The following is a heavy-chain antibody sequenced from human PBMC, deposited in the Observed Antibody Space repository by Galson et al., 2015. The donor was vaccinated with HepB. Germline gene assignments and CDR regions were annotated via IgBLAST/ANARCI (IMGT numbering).Heavy chain of an antibody. V-gene: IGHV1-46*01. D-gene: IGHD6-19*01. Sequence: QSGAEVKKPGESLRISCKASGYTFTSYYMHWVRQAPGQGLEWMGIINPSGGSTSYAQKFQGRVTMTRDTSTSTVYMELSSLRSEDTAVYYCARGVAVAGTHWFDPWGQGTLVTVSS. J-gene: IGHJ5*02. CDR2: INPSGGST. CDR1: GYTFTSYY. CDR3: ARGVAVAGTHWFDP.